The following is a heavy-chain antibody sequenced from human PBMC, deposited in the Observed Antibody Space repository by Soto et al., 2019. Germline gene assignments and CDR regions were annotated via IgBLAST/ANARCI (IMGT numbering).Heavy chain of an antibody. D-gene: IGHD1-26*01. CDR1: GFTLSDHY. V-gene: IGHV3-72*01. Sequence: EVQLVESGGGLVQPGGSLRLSCAASGFTLSDHYMDLVRQAPGKGLEWVGRTKNKANRYITEYAASVNGRFTISRDDSKNTVYLHMNRLKSEDTAGYYCGRWVSGSPDSWGQGTLVTVSS. CDR3: GRWVSGSPDS. J-gene: IGHJ4*02. CDR2: TKNKANRYIT.